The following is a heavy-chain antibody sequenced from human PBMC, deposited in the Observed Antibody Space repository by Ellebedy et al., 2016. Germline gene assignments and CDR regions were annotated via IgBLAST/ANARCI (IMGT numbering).Heavy chain of an antibody. CDR1: GFILSDYW. CDR2: INQDGSEK. D-gene: IGHD2-15*01. J-gene: IGHJ4*02. CDR3: ARVPRCSGGSCYSGWFDY. V-gene: IGHV3-7*04. Sequence: GESLKISXGASGFILSDYWMSWVRQAPGKGLEWVANINQDGSEKHYVDSVKGRFTISRDNAKNSLYLQMNSLRADDTAVYYCARVPRCSGGSCYSGWFDYWGQGTLVTVSS.